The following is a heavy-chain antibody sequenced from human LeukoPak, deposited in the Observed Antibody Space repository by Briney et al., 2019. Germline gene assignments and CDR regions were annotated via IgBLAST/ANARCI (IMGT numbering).Heavy chain of an antibody. CDR3: ARRYFDWLRSMDV. V-gene: IGHV4-39*07. Sequence: SETLSLTCTVSGGSISSNNYNWGWIRQPPGKGLEWIGEINHSGSTNYNPSLKSRVTISVDTSKNQFSLKLSSVTAADTAVYYCARRYFDWLRSMDVWGKGTTVTISS. CDR1: GGSISSNNYN. CDR2: INHSGST. D-gene: IGHD3-9*01. J-gene: IGHJ6*04.